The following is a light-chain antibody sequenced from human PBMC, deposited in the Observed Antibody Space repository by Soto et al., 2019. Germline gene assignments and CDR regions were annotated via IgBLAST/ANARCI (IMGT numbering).Light chain of an antibody. V-gene: IGKV1-27*01. CDR3: QKFNTAPLP. J-gene: IGKJ5*01. Sequence: DIQMTQSPSSLSASVGDRVTITCRASQDISGYLAWYQQKPGKVPKLLIYSASTLQSGVPSRFSGSGSGTDFTLTISSLQPEDVATYYFQKFNTAPLPFGQGTRLEIK. CDR2: SAS. CDR1: QDISGY.